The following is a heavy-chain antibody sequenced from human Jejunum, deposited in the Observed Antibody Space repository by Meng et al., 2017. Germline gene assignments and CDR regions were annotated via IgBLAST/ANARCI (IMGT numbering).Heavy chain of an antibody. D-gene: IGHD4-23*01. CDR2: IHYSGGT. V-gene: IGHV4-31*03. CDR1: GGSTNSAGHY. CDR3: ARATAGNSEYFQN. J-gene: IGHJ1*01. Sequence: LHEPGPGLGKPAQTLSLTCTVSGGSTNSAGHYWSWIRQDPGKGLEWIGYIHYSGGTYYNPSLKSRVTISVDTSKNQFSLKLNSVSAADTAVYYCARATAGNSEYFQNWGQGTLVTVSS.